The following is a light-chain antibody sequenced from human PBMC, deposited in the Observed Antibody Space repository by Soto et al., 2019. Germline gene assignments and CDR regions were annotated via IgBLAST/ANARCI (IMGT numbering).Light chain of an antibody. CDR1: QDIGTY. Sequence: AIRMTQSPSSFSASTGDRVSITCRATQDIGTYLAWYQQIPGKAPKLLIYDASTLQTGVPSRFSGSGSGTDFTLTISYLQPEDFATYYCQQYNTYPLTFGGGTKVDIK. J-gene: IGKJ4*01. CDR2: DAS. V-gene: IGKV1-8*01. CDR3: QQYNTYPLT.